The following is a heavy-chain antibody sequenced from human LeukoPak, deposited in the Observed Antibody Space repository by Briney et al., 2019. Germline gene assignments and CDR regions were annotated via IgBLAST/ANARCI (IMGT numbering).Heavy chain of an antibody. V-gene: IGHV3-9*01. CDR3: AKDKYGSGSYSGWFDP. D-gene: IGHD3-10*01. CDR2: ISWNSGSI. J-gene: IGHJ5*02. Sequence: GGSLRLSCAASGFTFSSYWMHWVRHAPGKGLEWVSGISWNSGSIGYADSVKGRFTISRDNAKNSLYLQMNSLRAEDTALYYCAKDKYGSGSYSGWFDPWGQGTLVTVSS. CDR1: GFTFSSYW.